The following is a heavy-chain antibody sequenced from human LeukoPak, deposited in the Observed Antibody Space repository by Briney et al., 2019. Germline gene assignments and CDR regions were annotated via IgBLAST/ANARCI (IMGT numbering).Heavy chain of an antibody. D-gene: IGHD1-26*01. Sequence: GGSLRLSCAASGFTFNSYGIHWVRQAPGKWLEWVAFIRYDGSNKYYADSVKGRFTISRDNSKNTLYLQMNSLRAEDTAVYYCARDGGGYSGSYGNYWGQGTLVTVSS. V-gene: IGHV3-30*02. CDR2: IRYDGSNK. CDR3: ARDGGGYSGSYGNY. J-gene: IGHJ4*02. CDR1: GFTFNSYG.